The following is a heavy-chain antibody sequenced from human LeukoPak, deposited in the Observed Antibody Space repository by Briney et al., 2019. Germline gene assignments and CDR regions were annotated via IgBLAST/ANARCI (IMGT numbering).Heavy chain of an antibody. Sequence: GGSLRLSCAASGFTFSSYSMNWVRQAPGKGLEWVSSISSSSSYIFYGDSVKGRFTISSDNAKNSLYLQMNSLRAEDTAVYYCARAGYCSGGSCYPYYFDYWGQGTMVTVSS. D-gene: IGHD2-15*01. CDR1: GFTFSSYS. CDR3: ARAGYCSGGSCYPYYFDY. CDR2: ISSSSSYI. J-gene: IGHJ4*02. V-gene: IGHV3-21*01.